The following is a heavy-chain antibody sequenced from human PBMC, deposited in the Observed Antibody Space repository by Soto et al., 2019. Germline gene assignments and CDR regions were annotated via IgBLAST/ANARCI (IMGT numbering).Heavy chain of an antibody. CDR2: IYYSGNT. D-gene: IGHD5-18*01. V-gene: IGHV4-31*03. J-gene: IGHJ4*02. CDR3: ARGRGYSYGPYYFDY. CDR1: GGSISSEGYY. Sequence: QVPLQESGPGLVKPSQTLSLTCTVSGGSISSEGYYWSWFRQLPGKGLEWIGDIYYSGNTYHNPSLRSRLTISGDASKNQFALKLSSVTDADTALYYCARGRGYSYGPYYFDYWGQGTLVTVSS.